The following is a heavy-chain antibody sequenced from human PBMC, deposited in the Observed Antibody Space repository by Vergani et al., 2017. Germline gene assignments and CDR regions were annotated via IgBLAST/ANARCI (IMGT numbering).Heavy chain of an antibody. J-gene: IGHJ4*02. Sequence: QVQLVQSGAEVKKPGASVKVSCKASGYTFTGYYMHWVRQAPGQGLEWMGWINPNSGGTNYAQKFQGRVTMTRDTSISTAYMELSSLRSEDTAVYYCASPNNYYDSSGPFDYWGQGTLVTVSS. CDR1: GYTFTGYY. V-gene: IGHV1-2*02. D-gene: IGHD3-22*01. CDR2: INPNSGGT. CDR3: ASPNNYYDSSGPFDY.